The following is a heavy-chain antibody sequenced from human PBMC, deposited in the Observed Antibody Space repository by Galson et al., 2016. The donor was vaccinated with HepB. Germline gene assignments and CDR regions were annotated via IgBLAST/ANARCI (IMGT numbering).Heavy chain of an antibody. CDR3: AREDSSGWDYDAFDI. J-gene: IGHJ3*02. V-gene: IGHV3-7*03. CDR1: GFTFSSHW. Sequence: SLRLSCAASGFTFSSHWMSWVRQAPGKGLEWVANIKQDGSERYYVDSVKGRFTISRDNAKNSLYLQMNNLRAEDTAVYYCAREDSSGWDYDAFDIWGQGTMVTVSS. CDR2: IKQDGSER. D-gene: IGHD6-19*01.